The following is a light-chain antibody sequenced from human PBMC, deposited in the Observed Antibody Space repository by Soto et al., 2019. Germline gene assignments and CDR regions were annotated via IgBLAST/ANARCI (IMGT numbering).Light chain of an antibody. Sequence: QSALTQPRSVSGSPGQSITISCTGSTSDVGAYSFASWYQQHPGAAPKLLIHDVNKRPPGVPDRFSASKSGNTASLTISGLQAEDEADYYCCSYAGSYTLKVFGGGTKLTVL. CDR1: TSDVGAYSF. CDR3: CSYAGSYTLKV. J-gene: IGLJ3*02. V-gene: IGLV2-11*01. CDR2: DVN.